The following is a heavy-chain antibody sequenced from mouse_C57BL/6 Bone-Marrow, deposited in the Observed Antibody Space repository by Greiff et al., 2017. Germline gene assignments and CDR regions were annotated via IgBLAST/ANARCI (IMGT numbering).Heavy chain of an antibody. CDR3: TKEVDLLWYFDG. V-gene: IGHV5-9-1*02. CDR1: GFTFSSYA. D-gene: IGHD2-1*01. J-gene: IGHJ1*03. CDR2: ISSGGDYI. Sequence: EVQVVESGEGLVKPGGSLKLSCAASGFTFSSYAMSWVRQTPEKRLEWVAYISSGGDYIYYADTVKGRFTISRDNARNTLYLQMSSLKSEDTAMYYCTKEVDLLWYFDGWGTGTTVTVSS.